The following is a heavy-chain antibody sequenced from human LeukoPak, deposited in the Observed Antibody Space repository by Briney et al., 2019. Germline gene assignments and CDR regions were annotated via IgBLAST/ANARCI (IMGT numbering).Heavy chain of an antibody. Sequence: GGSLRLSCVASGFTFTTFSVNWVRQAPGKGLEWIASVSSSSSYFHYADSVKGRFTVSRDNANSSVALQMNSLRPDDTAVYYCAKRGGRGNSYQFMDVWGKGTTVTVSS. J-gene: IGHJ6*03. CDR3: AKRGGRGNSYQFMDV. D-gene: IGHD2-2*01. V-gene: IGHV3-21*06. CDR1: GFTFTTFS. CDR2: VSSSSSYF.